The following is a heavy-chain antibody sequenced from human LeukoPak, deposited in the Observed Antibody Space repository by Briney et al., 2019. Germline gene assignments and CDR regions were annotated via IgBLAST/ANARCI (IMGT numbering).Heavy chain of an antibody. V-gene: IGHV1-18*01. Sequence: ASVKVSCKASGYTFTSYGISWVRQAPGQGLEWMGWISAYNGNTNYAQKLQGRATMTTDTSTSTAYMELRSLRSDDTAVYYCARENGYGGNSDYYYYMDVWGKGTTVTVSS. CDR3: ARENGYGGNSDYYYYMDV. D-gene: IGHD4-23*01. CDR2: ISAYNGNT. CDR1: GYTFTSYG. J-gene: IGHJ6*03.